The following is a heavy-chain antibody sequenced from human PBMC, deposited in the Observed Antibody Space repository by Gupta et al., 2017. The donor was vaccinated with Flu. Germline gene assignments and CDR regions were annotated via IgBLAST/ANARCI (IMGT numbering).Heavy chain of an antibody. CDR3: ARVREPQNYCSGGSCYSGWDY. D-gene: IGHD2-15*01. CDR1: GYTFTSYG. Sequence: QVQLVQSGAEVKKPGASVKVSCKASGYTFTSYGISWVRQAPGQGLEWMGWISAYNGNTNYAQKLQGRVTMTTDTSTSTAYMELRSLRSDDTAVYYCARVREPQNYCSGGSCYSGWDYWGQGTLVTVSS. CDR2: ISAYNGNT. V-gene: IGHV1-18*01. J-gene: IGHJ4*02.